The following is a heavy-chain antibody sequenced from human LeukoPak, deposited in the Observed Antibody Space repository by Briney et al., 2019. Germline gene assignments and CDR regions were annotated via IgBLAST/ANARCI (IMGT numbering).Heavy chain of an antibody. J-gene: IGHJ3*01. CDR1: GDTFTVYY. D-gene: IGHD3-3*01. CDR3: ALEPVALSI. Sequence: ASVKVSCKASGDTFTVYYMHWVRQAPGQGLEWMGWINPNSGGSDYTQKFQGRVTMTCDTSISTGYMELSRLRSDDTAVYYCALEPVALSIRGQGTMVTVSS. V-gene: IGHV1-2*02. CDR2: INPNSGGS.